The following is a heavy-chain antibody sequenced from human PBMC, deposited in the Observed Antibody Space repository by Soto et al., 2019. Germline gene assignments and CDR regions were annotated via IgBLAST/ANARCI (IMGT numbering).Heavy chain of an antibody. Sequence: PSETLSLTCSVPGGYISSYYWSWFRQHPGEALEWMGYIFYTGSTNYNPSLKSRVTISVDTSKNQFSLKLSSVTAADTAVYYCAGLYFSGGSCYSEGFDYWGQGTPVTVSS. J-gene: IGHJ4*02. CDR3: AGLYFSGGSCYSEGFDY. D-gene: IGHD2-15*01. CDR1: GGYISSYY. V-gene: IGHV4-59*12. CDR2: IFYTGST.